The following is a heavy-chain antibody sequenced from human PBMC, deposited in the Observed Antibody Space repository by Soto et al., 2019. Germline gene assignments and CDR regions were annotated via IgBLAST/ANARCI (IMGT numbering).Heavy chain of an antibody. D-gene: IGHD3-10*01. CDR2: INHSGST. J-gene: IGHJ5*02. CDR3: ARGYYWIDP. Sequence: TSETLSLTCAVYGGSFSGYYWSWIRQPPGKGLEWIGEINHSGSTNSNPSLKSRVTISVDTSKNQFSLKLSSVTAADTAVYYCARGYYWIDPWGQGTLVTVSS. V-gene: IGHV4-34*01. CDR1: GGSFSGYY.